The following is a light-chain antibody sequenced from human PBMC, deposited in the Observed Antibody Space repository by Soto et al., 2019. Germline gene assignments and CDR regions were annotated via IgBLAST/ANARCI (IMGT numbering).Light chain of an antibody. J-gene: IGKJ2*01. CDR2: GAS. CDR3: QHYGSSPGYT. CDR1: QSVSSSY. Sequence: ETVLTQSPGTLSLSPGERATLSCRASQSVSSSYLAWYQQKPGQAPRLLIYGASSRATGIPDRFSGSGSGTDFTLTISRLEPEEFAVYYCQHYGSSPGYTFGQGTKLEIK. V-gene: IGKV3-20*01.